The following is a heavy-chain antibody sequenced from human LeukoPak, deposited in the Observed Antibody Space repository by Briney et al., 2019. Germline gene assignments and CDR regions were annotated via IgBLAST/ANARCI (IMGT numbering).Heavy chain of an antibody. V-gene: IGHV1-69*05. CDR3: ARDYGGNTNWFDP. J-gene: IGHJ5*02. CDR2: IIPIFGTA. CDR1: GGTFSGYA. D-gene: IGHD4-23*01. Sequence: SVKVSCKASGGTFSGYAISWVRQAPGQGLEWMGGIIPIFGTANYAQRFQGRVTITTDESTSTAYMELSSLRSEDTAVYYCARDYGGNTNWFDPWGQGTLVTVSS.